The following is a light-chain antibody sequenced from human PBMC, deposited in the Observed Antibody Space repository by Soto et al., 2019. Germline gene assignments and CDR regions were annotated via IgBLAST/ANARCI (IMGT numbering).Light chain of an antibody. CDR2: VGS. V-gene: IGKV2-28*01. J-gene: IGKJ1*01. CDR3: MQALQAPPT. Sequence: IVMTQFPLSPLVTPGEPASISCRSIQRLLGNSGYNYVDWYRQRPGQSPQLLIYVGSTRASGVPDRFSGSGSGTDFTLKISRVEAEDVVVYHCMQALQAPPTFGQGTKVDIK. CDR1: QRLLGNSGYNY.